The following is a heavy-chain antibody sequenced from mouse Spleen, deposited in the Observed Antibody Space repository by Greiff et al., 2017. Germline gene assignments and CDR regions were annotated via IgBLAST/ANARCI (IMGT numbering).Heavy chain of an antibody. CDR2: ISSGSSTI. Sequence: EVNVVESGGGLVKPGGSLKLSCAASGFTFSDYGMHWVRQAPEKGLEWVAYISSGSSTIYYADTVKGRFTISRDNAKNTLFLQMTSLRSEDTAMYYCAKDDGLPYYFDYWGQGTTLTVSS. D-gene: IGHD2-3*01. CDR3: AKDDGLPYYFDY. CDR1: GFTFSDYG. V-gene: IGHV5-17*01. J-gene: IGHJ2*01.